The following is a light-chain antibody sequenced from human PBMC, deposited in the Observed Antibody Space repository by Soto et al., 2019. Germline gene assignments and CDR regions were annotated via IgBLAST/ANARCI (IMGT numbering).Light chain of an antibody. CDR3: QQYNTFWT. V-gene: IGKV1-5*03. Sequence: DIQMTQSPSTLSASVGDRVTITCRASQSISGWLAWYQQKPGKAPKLLIYKASGLESGVPSRFSGSGSGTEFTLTINGLQPDDFATYYCQQYNTFWTFGQGTNVDIK. CDR1: QSISGW. CDR2: KAS. J-gene: IGKJ1*01.